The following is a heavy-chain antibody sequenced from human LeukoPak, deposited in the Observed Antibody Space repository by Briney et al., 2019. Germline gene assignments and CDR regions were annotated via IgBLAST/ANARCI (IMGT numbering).Heavy chain of an antibody. D-gene: IGHD2-2*01. J-gene: IGHJ4*02. V-gene: IGHV1-58*02. Sequence: SVKVSCEASGFTFTSSAMQWVRQARGQRLEWIGWIVVGSGNTNYAQKFQERVTITRDMSTSTAYMELSSLRSEDTAVYYCAAEYCSSTSCSPEALDYWGQGTLVTVSS. CDR1: GFTFTSSA. CDR2: IVVGSGNT. CDR3: AAEYCSSTSCSPEALDY.